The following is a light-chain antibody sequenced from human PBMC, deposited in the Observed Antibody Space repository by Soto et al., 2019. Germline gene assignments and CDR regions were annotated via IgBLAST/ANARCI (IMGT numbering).Light chain of an antibody. CDR3: QQSYTIPWT. CDR2: AAS. V-gene: IGKV1-39*01. J-gene: IGKJ1*01. Sequence: QMSRSPVSLSSPVGHSGTISCLASQSISTYLNWYQQIPGKAPKLLIYAASSLQSGVPSSFSGSVSGTDFFLTISSLQPEDVATYYCQQSYTIPWTFGQGTKVDIK. CDR1: QSISTY.